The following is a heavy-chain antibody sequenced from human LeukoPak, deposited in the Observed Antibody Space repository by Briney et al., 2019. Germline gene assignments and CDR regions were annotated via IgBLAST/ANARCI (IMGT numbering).Heavy chain of an antibody. D-gene: IGHD3-16*01. Sequence: GGSLRLSCGASGFTFSTYLMHWVRQAPGKGLVWVSRIHKDGSSTNYADAVKGRFTISRDNARNTLYLQMNSLRAEDTALYYCAVWGGGGFDFWGQGTMVTVSS. J-gene: IGHJ3*01. V-gene: IGHV3-74*01. CDR2: IHKDGSST. CDR1: GFTFSTYL. CDR3: AVWGGGGFDF.